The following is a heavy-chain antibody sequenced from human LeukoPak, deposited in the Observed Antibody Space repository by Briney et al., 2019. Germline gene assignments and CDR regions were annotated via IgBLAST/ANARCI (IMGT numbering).Heavy chain of an antibody. J-gene: IGHJ5*02. CDR1: GGSVSNSYY. CDR3: ARDRTPIEVVAVGENWFDP. V-gene: IGHV4-39*07. D-gene: IGHD2-21*01. CDR2: IHSSGRT. Sequence: KPSETLSLTCTVSGGSVSNSYYWRWIRQPPGKGPEWMGNIHSSGRTYYNPSLKSRVTISSDTSKNQFSLRLTSVTAADTAIYYCARDRTPIEVVAVGENWFDPWGQGILVTVSS.